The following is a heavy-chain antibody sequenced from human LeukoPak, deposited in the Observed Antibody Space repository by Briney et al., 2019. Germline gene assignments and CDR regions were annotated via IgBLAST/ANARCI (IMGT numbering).Heavy chain of an antibody. CDR3: ARGDGSGSDFYY. CDR1: GGTFSSYA. Sequence: SVTVSCKASGGTFSSYAISWVRQAPGQGLEWMGGIIPIFGTANYAQKFQGRVTITADESTSTAYMELSSLRSEDTAVYYCARGDGSGSDFYYWGQGTLVTVSS. J-gene: IGHJ4*02. CDR2: IIPIFGTA. V-gene: IGHV1-69*13. D-gene: IGHD3-10*01.